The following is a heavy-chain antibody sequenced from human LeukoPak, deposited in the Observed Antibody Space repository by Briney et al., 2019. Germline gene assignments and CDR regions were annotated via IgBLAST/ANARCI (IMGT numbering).Heavy chain of an antibody. CDR1: GFTFSSYW. D-gene: IGHD3-22*01. CDR2: VKKDGSEK. V-gene: IGHV3-7*01. Sequence: GGALRLSCAASGFTFSSYWMSWVRQAPGEGLEWVANVKKDGSEKYYVDSVKGRFTISRDNAKNSLYLQMNSTRAEDTAVYYCVRAEYYYDSSGYDYYYYMDVWGKGTTVTVSS. J-gene: IGHJ6*03. CDR3: VRAEYYYDSSGYDYYYYMDV.